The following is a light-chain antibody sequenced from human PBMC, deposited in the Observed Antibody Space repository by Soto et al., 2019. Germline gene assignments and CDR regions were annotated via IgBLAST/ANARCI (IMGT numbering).Light chain of an antibody. Sequence: DVQMAQPPTSISASVGDRVSITCRASQSISSYLNWYQQRPGKAPKLLIYDASSLQSGVPPRFSGSGSGTDFTLTISRLEPEDFAVYYCQQYGSSGTFGQGTKVDIK. V-gene: IGKV1-39*01. CDR3: QQYGSSGT. J-gene: IGKJ1*01. CDR2: DAS. CDR1: QSISSY.